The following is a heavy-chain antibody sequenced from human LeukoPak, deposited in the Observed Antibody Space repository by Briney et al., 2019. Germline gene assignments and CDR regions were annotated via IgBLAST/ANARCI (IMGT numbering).Heavy chain of an antibody. Sequence: ASVKVSCKASGYTFTGYYMHWVRQAPGQGLEWMGWINPNSGGTNYAQKLQGRVTMTTDTSTSTAYMELRSLRSDDTAVYYCARGDDFWSGYFQTPMDYWGQGTLVTVSS. V-gene: IGHV1-2*02. D-gene: IGHD3-3*01. CDR3: ARGDDFWSGYFQTPMDY. J-gene: IGHJ4*02. CDR2: INPNSGGT. CDR1: GYTFTGYY.